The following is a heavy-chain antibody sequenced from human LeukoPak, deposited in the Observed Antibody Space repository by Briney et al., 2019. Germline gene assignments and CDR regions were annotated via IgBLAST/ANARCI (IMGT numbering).Heavy chain of an antibody. D-gene: IGHD3-3*01. J-gene: IGHJ4*02. CDR3: ARSLGGGGGYYPFDY. CDR2: IYPGDSNT. Sequence: GESLKISCKASGYSFTSYWIGWVRQMPGKGLEWMGIIYPGDSNTIYSPSFQGQVTISADKSISTAYLQWSSLKASDTAMYYCARSLGGGGGYYPFDYWGQGTPVTVSS. CDR1: GYSFTSYW. V-gene: IGHV5-51*01.